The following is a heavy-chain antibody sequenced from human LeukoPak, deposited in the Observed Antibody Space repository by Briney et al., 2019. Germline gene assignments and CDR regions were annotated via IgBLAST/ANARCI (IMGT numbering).Heavy chain of an antibody. CDR3: ARRFEYSWYDS. D-gene: IGHD3-10*01. CDR2: INPDRGGT. Sequence: GASVKVSCKASGYTFTGYYIHWVRQAPGQGLEWMGWINPDRGGTTYAQKFQGRVTTTRDTSITTAYMELSRLRSDDTAVYYCARRFEYSWYDSWGQGTLVTVSS. V-gene: IGHV1-2*02. CDR1: GYTFTGYY. J-gene: IGHJ5*01.